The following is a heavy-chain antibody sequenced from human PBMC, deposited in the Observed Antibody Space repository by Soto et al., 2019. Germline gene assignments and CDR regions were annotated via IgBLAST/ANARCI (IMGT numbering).Heavy chain of an antibody. CDR1: CYTFTHYA. V-gene: IGHV1-3*04. CDR3: ARQGDSRILRDTFDL. J-gene: IGHJ3*01. Sequence: QVQLVQSGAEVKQPGASVKVSCKSSCYTFTHYAMHWVRQAPGQWLEWLGWINTDNGNTAFSQKFQGRVSITMDTSASTAYVDLSSLISEDTAVYYCARQGDSRILRDTFDLWGQGTLVTVAS. CDR2: INTDNGNT. D-gene: IGHD2-8*01.